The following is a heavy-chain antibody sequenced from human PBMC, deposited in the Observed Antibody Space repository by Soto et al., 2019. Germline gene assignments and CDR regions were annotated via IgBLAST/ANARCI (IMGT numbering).Heavy chain of an antibody. CDR1: GFTFSSYS. V-gene: IGHV3-21*01. Sequence: NPGGSLRLSCAASGFTFSSYSMNWVRQAPGKGLEWVSSISSSSSYIYYADSVKGRFTISRDNAKNTLCLQMNSLRAEDTAVYYCARPHLPGDYDFWSGYPNDHYYYYYGMDVWGQGTTVTVSS. J-gene: IGHJ6*02. D-gene: IGHD3-3*01. CDR2: ISSSSSYI. CDR3: ARPHLPGDYDFWSGYPNDHYYYYYGMDV.